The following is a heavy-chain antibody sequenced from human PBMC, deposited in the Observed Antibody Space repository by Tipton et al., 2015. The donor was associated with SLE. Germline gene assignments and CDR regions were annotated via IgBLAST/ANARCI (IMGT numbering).Heavy chain of an antibody. D-gene: IGHD2-15*01. CDR3: AREAYCSGGNCYMMNPRDYYYYGMDV. Sequence: TLSLTCNVSGYSISSGYYWGWIRQPPGKGLEWIGSIYDSGSTYYNPSLKSRVTISLDTSKNQFSLKLSSVTAADTAVYYCAREAYCSGGNCYMMNPRDYYYYGMDVWGQGTTVTVSS. CDR2: IYDSGST. J-gene: IGHJ6*02. CDR1: GYSISSGYY. V-gene: IGHV4-38-2*02.